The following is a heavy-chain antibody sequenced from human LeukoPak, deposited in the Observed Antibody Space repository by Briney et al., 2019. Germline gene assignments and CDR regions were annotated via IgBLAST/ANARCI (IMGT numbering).Heavy chain of an antibody. CDR3: AKMRYSGYGDFDY. J-gene: IGHJ4*02. V-gene: IGHV3-30*18. CDR1: GFTFSNYA. D-gene: IGHD5-12*01. CDR2: ISYDGSNK. Sequence: GGSLRLSCAASGFTFSNYAMTWVRQAPGKGLEWVAVISYDGSNKYYADSVKGRFTISRDNSKNTLYLQMDSLRAEDTAVYYCAKMRYSGYGDFDYWGQGTLVTVSS.